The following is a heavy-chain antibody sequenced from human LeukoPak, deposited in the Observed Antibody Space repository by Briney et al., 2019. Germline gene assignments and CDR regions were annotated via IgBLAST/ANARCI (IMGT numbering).Heavy chain of an antibody. V-gene: IGHV1-24*01. J-gene: IGHJ4*02. Sequence: ASVKVSCKVSGYTLTELSMHWVRQAPGKGLEWMGGFDPEDGETIYAQKFQGRVTMTEDTSTDTAYMELSSLRSEDTAVYYCATVYELVKYQLLYYWGQGTLVTVSS. D-gene: IGHD2-2*01. CDR3: ATVYELVKYQLLYY. CDR1: GYTLTELS. CDR2: FDPEDGET.